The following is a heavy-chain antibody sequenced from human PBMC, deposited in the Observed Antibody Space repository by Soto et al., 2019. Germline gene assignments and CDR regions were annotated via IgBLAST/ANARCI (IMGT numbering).Heavy chain of an antibody. J-gene: IGHJ4*02. CDR1: GFTFGDYA. CDR3: AKGRTGMPSEIDS. D-gene: IGHD2-2*01. Sequence: QLVESGGGLVQPGRSLRLSCAASGFTFGDYAMHWVRQRPGEGLEWVSSISWNRANIGYADSVKGRFFISRDNAENSLYLQMDSLTDEDTALYYCAKGRTGMPSEIDSWGQGTRVAVSS. CDR2: ISWNRANI. V-gene: IGHV3-9*01.